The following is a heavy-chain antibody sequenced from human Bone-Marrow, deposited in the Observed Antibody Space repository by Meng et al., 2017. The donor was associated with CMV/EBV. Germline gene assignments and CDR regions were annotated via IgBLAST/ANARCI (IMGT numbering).Heavy chain of an antibody. Sequence: QVQVVQSGAEVKKPGASVQVSCKASGYTFTSYDINSVRQAAGQGLEWMGWMNPNSGNTDYAQKFQGRVTMTRNISKSTAYMDLSSLRSEDTAVYYCATGVADFEYWGQGTLVTVSS. J-gene: IGHJ4*02. V-gene: IGHV1-8*01. CDR1: GYTFTSYD. D-gene: IGHD6-19*01. CDR2: MNPNSGNT. CDR3: ATGVADFEY.